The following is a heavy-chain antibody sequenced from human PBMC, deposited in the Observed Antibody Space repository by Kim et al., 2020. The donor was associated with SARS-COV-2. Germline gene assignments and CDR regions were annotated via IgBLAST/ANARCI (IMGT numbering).Heavy chain of an antibody. J-gene: IGHJ6*02. CDR2: ISSSSNYI. CDR1: GFTFSSYR. V-gene: IGHV3-21*01. D-gene: IGHD2-2*01. Sequence: GGSLRLSCAASGFTFSSYRMNWVRQAPGKGLEWVSSISSSSNYIYYADSVKGRFTISRDNAANLLYLQMNSLRVEDTAVYYCGRDRGRDCSSASCYGLDVWGQGPTVTVSS. CDR3: GRDRGRDCSSASCYGLDV.